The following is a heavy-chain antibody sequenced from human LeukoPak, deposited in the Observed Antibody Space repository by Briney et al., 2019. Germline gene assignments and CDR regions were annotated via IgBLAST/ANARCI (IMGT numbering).Heavy chain of an antibody. Sequence: GGSLRLSCAASGFTFSSYAMSWVRQAPGRGLEWVSGITGSGSGTDYADSVKGRFTISRDNSKNTLYLHMNSLRAEDTAVCYCAKVSGYYYDSGNYYIDYWGQGTLVTVSS. CDR2: ITGSGSGT. CDR3: AKVSGYYYDSGNYYIDY. V-gene: IGHV3-23*05. CDR1: GFTFSSYA. J-gene: IGHJ4*02. D-gene: IGHD3-10*01.